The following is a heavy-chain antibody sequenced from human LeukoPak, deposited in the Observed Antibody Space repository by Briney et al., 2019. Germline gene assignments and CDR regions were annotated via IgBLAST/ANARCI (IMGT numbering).Heavy chain of an antibody. Sequence: PSETLSLTCTVSGGSISSSSYYWGWIRQPPGKGLEWIGSIYYSGSTYYNPSLKSRVTISVDTSKNQFSLKLSSVTAADTAVYYCARGRYQLDYWGQGALVTVSS. CDR1: GGSISSSSYY. CDR2: IYYSGST. D-gene: IGHD2-2*01. CDR3: ARGRYQLDY. J-gene: IGHJ4*02. V-gene: IGHV4-39*07.